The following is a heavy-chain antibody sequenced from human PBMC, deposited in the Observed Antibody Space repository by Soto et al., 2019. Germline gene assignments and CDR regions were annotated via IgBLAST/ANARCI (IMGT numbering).Heavy chain of an antibody. CDR3: ARPPLAGYCSGGSCYFFDY. V-gene: IGHV3-30-3*01. D-gene: IGHD2-15*01. Sequence: GGSLRLSCAASGFTFSSYAMHWVRQAPGKGLEWVAVISYDGSNKYYADSVKGRFTISRDNSKNTLYLQMNSLRAEDTAVYYCARPPLAGYCSGGSCYFFDYWGQGTLVTVSS. CDR1: GFTFSSYA. J-gene: IGHJ4*02. CDR2: ISYDGSNK.